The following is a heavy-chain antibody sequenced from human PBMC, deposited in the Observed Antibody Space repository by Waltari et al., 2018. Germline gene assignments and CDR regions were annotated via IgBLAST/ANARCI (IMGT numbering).Heavy chain of an antibody. D-gene: IGHD5-18*01. J-gene: IGHJ4*02. CDR3: ARSSVDTAMDY. CDR1: GFTFSTFS. V-gene: IGHV3-21*01. CDR2: ISSSSSYI. Sequence: EVQLVESGGGLVKPGGSLRLSCAASGFTFSTFSMHWVRQAPGKGLEWVSSISSSSSYIYYADSVKGRFTISRDNAKNSLYLQMNSLRAEDTAVYYCARSSVDTAMDYWGQGTLVTVSS.